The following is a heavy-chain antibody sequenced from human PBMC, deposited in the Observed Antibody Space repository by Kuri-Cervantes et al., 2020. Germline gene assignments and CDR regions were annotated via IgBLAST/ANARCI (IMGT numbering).Heavy chain of an antibody. D-gene: IGHD2-21*01. CDR2: IYTSGST. CDR1: GGSISSYY. CDR3: ASESPMWRQFDY. Sequence: SETLSLTCTVSGGSISSYYWSWIRQPAGKGLEWIGRIYTSGSTNYNPSLKSRVTISVDTSKNQFSLKLSSVTAADTAVYYCASESPMWRQFDYWGQGTLVTVSS. V-gene: IGHV4-4*07. J-gene: IGHJ4*02.